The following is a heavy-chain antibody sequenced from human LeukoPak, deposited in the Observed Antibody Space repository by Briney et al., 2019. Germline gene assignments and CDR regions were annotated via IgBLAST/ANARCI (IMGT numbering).Heavy chain of an antibody. CDR3: ARGLRSPGYYDSSGKGYMDV. V-gene: IGHV4-59*01. D-gene: IGHD3-22*01. CDR2: IYYSGST. J-gene: IGHJ6*03. Sequence: SETLSLTCTVSGGSISSYYWSWIRQPPGKGLEWIGYIYYSGSTNYNPSLKSRVTISVDTSKNQFSLKLSSVTAADTAVYYCARGLRSPGYYDSSGKGYMDVWGKGTTVTISS. CDR1: GGSISSYY.